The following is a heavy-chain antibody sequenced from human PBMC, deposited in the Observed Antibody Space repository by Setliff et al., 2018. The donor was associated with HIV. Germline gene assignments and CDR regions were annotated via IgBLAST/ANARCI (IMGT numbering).Heavy chain of an antibody. J-gene: IGHJ5*02. CDR3: ARSYYYDSSGYSSRYWFDP. CDR2: IYYSGST. D-gene: IGHD3-22*01. V-gene: IGHV4-61*05. Sequence: TSETLSLTCTVSGGSISINNYYWAWVRQPPGKGLEWIGYIYYSGSTNYNPSLKSRVTISIDTPKNQFSLKLSSVTAADTAVYYCARSYYYDSSGYSSRYWFDPWGQGTLVTV. CDR1: GGSISINNYY.